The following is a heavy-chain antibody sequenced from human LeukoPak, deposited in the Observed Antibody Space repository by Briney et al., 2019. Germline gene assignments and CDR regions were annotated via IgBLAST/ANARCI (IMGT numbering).Heavy chain of an antibody. J-gene: IGHJ6*03. CDR1: GGSISSYY. CDR2: IYYSGST. V-gene: IGHV4-59*01. Sequence: SETLSLTCTVSGGSISSYYWSWIRQPPGKGLEWIGHIYYSGSTNYNPSLKSRVTISVDTSKNQFSLKLSSVTAADTAVYYCARDGGATTHNYYYYYYMDVWGKGTTVTISS. CDR3: ARDGGATTHNYYYYYYMDV. D-gene: IGHD5-12*01.